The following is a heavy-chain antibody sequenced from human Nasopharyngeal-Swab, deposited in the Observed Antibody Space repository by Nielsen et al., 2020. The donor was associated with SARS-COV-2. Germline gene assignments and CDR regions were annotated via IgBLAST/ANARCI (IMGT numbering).Heavy chain of an antibody. V-gene: IGHV3-9*01. Sequence: GGSLRLSCAASGFTFDDYAMHWVRQAPGKGLEWVSGISWNSGSIGYADSVKGRFTLSRDNAKNSLYLQMNSLRVEDTAVYYCARDGLDYDFWSAYFMDVWGQGTTVTVSS. CDR3: ARDGLDYDFWSAYFMDV. J-gene: IGHJ6*02. CDR2: ISWNSGSI. D-gene: IGHD3-3*01. CDR1: GFTFDDYA.